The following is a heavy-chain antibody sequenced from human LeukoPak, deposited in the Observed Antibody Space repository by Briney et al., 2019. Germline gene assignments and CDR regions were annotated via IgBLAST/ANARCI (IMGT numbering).Heavy chain of an antibody. D-gene: IGHD6-13*01. Sequence: ASVKVSCKVSGYTLTELSMHWVRQAPGKGLEWMGGFDPEDGETIYAQKFQGRVTMTEDTSTDTAYMELSSLRSEDTAVYYCATDQGRSPAIHPWGEGTLVTVSS. J-gene: IGHJ5*02. V-gene: IGHV1-24*01. CDR1: GYTLTELS. CDR2: FDPEDGET. CDR3: ATDQGRSPAIHP.